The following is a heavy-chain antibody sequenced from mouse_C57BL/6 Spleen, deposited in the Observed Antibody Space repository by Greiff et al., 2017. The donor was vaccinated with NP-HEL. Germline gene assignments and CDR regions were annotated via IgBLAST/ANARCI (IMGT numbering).Heavy chain of an antibody. CDR2: IRSKSNNYAT. D-gene: IGHD2-3*01. J-gene: IGHJ1*03. Sequence: EVQLVESGGGLVQPKGSLKLSCAASGFSFNTYAMNWVRQAPGKGLEWVARIRSKSNNYATYYADSVKDRFTISSDDSESMLYLQMNNLKTEDTAMYYCVRHYDGYHWYFDVWGTGTTVTVSS. V-gene: IGHV10-1*01. CDR3: VRHYDGYHWYFDV. CDR1: GFSFNTYA.